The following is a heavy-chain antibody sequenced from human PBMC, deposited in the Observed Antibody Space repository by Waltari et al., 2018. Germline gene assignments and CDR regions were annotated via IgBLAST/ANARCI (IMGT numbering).Heavy chain of an antibody. Sequence: QVQLVQSGAEVKKPGASVKVSCKASGYTFTSYDINWVRQAPGQGLEWMGWMNPNSGNTGYAQKFQGRVTMTRNTSISTAYMELSSLRSEDTAVYYCAREYYCSSTSCYRPGFDYWGQGTLVTVSS. CDR2: MNPNSGNT. V-gene: IGHV1-8*01. J-gene: IGHJ4*02. CDR3: AREYYCSSTSCYRPGFDY. D-gene: IGHD2-2*01. CDR1: GYTFTSYD.